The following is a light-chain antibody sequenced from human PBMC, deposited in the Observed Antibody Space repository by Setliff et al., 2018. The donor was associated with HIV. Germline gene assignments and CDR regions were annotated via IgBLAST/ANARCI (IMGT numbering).Light chain of an antibody. V-gene: IGLV2-14*01. Sequence: QSALTQPASVSGSPGQSITISCTGTSNDVGRYDYISWYQQHPGKAPKLMIFQVNNRPSGVSNRFSGSKSGNTASLTISGLQAEDDADYYCSSYASSDTYVFGIGTRSPS. J-gene: IGLJ1*01. CDR2: QVN. CDR1: SNDVGRYDY. CDR3: SSYASSDTYV.